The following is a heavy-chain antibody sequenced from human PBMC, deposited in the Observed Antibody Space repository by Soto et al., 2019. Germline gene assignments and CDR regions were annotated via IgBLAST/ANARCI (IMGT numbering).Heavy chain of an antibody. CDR2: IKSKTDGGTT. CDR1: GFTFSNAW. D-gene: IGHD4-4*01. V-gene: IGHV3-15*01. Sequence: GGSLRLSCAASGFTFSNAWMSWVHQAPGKGLEWVGRIKSKTDGGTTDYAAPVKGRFTISRDDSKNTLYLQMNSLKTEDTAVYYCTVPYSNYYYYYMDVWGKGTTVTVSS. J-gene: IGHJ6*03. CDR3: TVPYSNYYYYYMDV.